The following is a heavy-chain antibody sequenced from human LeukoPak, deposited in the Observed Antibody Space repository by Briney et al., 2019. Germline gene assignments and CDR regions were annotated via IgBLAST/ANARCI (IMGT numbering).Heavy chain of an antibody. CDR1: GGSIRGYY. Sequence: PSETLSLTCTVSGGSIRGYYWSWIRQPPGKGLEWTAYINYSGSTNYNPSLKSRVAISVDTSKNQFSLKLSSVTAADTAVYYCASYSSSLEYFHPWGQGTLVTVSS. D-gene: IGHD6-13*01. J-gene: IGHJ1*01. CDR3: ASYSSSLEYFHP. CDR2: INYSGST. V-gene: IGHV4-59*01.